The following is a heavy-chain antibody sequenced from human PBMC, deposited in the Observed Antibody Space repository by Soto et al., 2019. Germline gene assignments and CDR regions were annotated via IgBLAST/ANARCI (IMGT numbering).Heavy chain of an antibody. J-gene: IGHJ6*03. Sequence: PSETLSLTCTVSGGSISSYYWSWIRQPPGKGLEWIGYIYYSGSTNYNPSLKSRVTISVDTSKNQFSLKLSSVTAADTAVYYCAREKGYSGYDGLNYYCYMDVWGKGTTVTVSS. CDR3: AREKGYSGYDGLNYYCYMDV. V-gene: IGHV4-59*01. D-gene: IGHD5-12*01. CDR1: GGSISSYY. CDR2: IYYSGST.